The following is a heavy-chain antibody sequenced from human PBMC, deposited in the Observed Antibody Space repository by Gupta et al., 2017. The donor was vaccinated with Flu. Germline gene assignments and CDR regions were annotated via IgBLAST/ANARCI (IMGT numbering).Heavy chain of an antibody. CDR3: ARPNGPYSSSQDGFDV. J-gene: IGHJ3*01. CDR1: GFAFNHYV. V-gene: IGHV3-30*03. Sequence: QVKMVESGGGVVQPGTSLRLTCAVLGFAFNHYVMHWVRQAPGKGLEWVAATSYDGVNKYYAESVKGRFTISKDNSENTLYLQMDSLRPEDTAVYFCARPNGPYSSSQDGFDVWGQGTAVSVTS. D-gene: IGHD6-6*01. CDR2: TSYDGVNK.